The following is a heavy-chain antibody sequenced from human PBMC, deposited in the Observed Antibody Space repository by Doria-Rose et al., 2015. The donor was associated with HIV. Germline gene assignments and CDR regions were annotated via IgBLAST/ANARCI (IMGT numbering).Heavy chain of an antibody. CDR1: GVSLSSPGMG. J-gene: IGHJ4*02. CDR3: ARIKSSRWYHKYYFDF. CDR2: IFSDGER. D-gene: IGHD6-13*01. Sequence: QVTLKESGPVLVKPTETLTLTCTVSGVSLSSPGMGVSWIRQPPGKALEWLANIFSDGERSYKTSLKSRLTISRSTSNSQVVLTMTDMDPVDTATYYCARIKSSRWYHKYYFDFWGQGTLVIVSA. V-gene: IGHV2-26*01.